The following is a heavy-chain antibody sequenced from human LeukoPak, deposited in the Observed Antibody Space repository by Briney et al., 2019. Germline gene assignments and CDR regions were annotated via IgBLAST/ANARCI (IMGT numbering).Heavy chain of an antibody. J-gene: IGHJ4*02. D-gene: IGHD2/OR15-2a*01. CDR3: AKNSPNEFLDSDY. Sequence: GGSLRLSCAASGFTFSSYSMNWVRQAPGKGLEWVSSISSSSSYIYYADSVKGRFTISRDNAKNSLYLQMNSLRAEDTAVYYCAKNSPNEFLDSDYWGQGTLVTVSS. CDR1: GFTFSSYS. CDR2: ISSSSSYI. V-gene: IGHV3-21*01.